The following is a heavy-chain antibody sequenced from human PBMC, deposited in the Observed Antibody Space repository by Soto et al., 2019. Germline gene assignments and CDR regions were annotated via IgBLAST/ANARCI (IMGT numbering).Heavy chain of an antibody. Sequence: GGSLRLSCAASGFTFSNAWMSWVRQAPGKGLGWVSAISGSGDGTDYADSVKGRFTISRDNSKNTLYLQMNSLRAEDTAVYYCAGPGYSSQDYWGQGALVTVSS. J-gene: IGHJ4*02. CDR3: AGPGYSSQDY. CDR2: ISGSGDGT. D-gene: IGHD5-18*01. CDR1: GFTFSNAW. V-gene: IGHV3-23*01.